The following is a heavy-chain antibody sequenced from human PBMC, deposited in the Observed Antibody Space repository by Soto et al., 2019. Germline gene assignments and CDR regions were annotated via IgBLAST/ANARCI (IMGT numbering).Heavy chain of an antibody. Sequence: ASVKVSCKASGYTFTSYGISWVRQAPGQGLEWMGWISAYNGNTNYAQKLQGRVTMTTDTSTSTAYMELRSLRSDDTAVYYCASLTLNYYDSSGYYFDYWGQGTLVTVSS. J-gene: IGHJ4*02. V-gene: IGHV1-18*01. CDR1: GYTFTSYG. D-gene: IGHD3-22*01. CDR2: ISAYNGNT. CDR3: ASLTLNYYDSSGYYFDY.